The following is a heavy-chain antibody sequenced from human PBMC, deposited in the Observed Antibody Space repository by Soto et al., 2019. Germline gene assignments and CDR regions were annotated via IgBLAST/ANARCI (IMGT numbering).Heavy chain of an antibody. CDR3: ARGRYCLTGRCFPNWFDS. V-gene: IGHV4-30-4*01. J-gene: IGHJ5*01. CDR1: GDSISNLDYF. CDR2: IYKSATT. Sequence: ASETLSLTCSVSGDSISNLDYFWAWIRQPPGQALEYIGYIYKSATTYYNPSFESRVAISVDTSKSQFSLNVASVTAADTAVYFCARGRYCLTGRCFPNWFDSWGQGALVTVSS. D-gene: IGHD7-27*01.